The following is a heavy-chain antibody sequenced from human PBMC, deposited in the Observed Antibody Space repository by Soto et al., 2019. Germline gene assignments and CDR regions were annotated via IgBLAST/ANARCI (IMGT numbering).Heavy chain of an antibody. J-gene: IGHJ5*02. CDR3: ARGGGDVVVGAASQYDWFDP. V-gene: IGHV1-69*02. CDR1: GDTLSSYT. CDR2: IIPILGIA. D-gene: IGHD2-15*01. Sequence: QVQLVQSGAEVKKPGSSVKVSCKASGDTLSSYTISWVRQAPGQGLERMGRIIPILGIANYAQKFQGRVRITSDKYTSTAYLELSSLRAEDTAVYYCARGGGDVVVGAASQYDWFDPWGQGTLVSVSS.